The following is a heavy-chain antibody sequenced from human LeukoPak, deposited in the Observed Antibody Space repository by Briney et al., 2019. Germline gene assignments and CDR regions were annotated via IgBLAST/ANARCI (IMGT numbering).Heavy chain of an antibody. CDR1: GGTFSSYA. J-gene: IGHJ6*03. Sequence: ASVKVSCKASGGTFSSYAISWVRQAPGQGLEWMGGIIPMFGTPNYAQKFQGRVTITADESTSTAYMELSSLRSEDTAVYYCGAMPHGYSYGLISYYYYMDVWGKGTTVTISS. V-gene: IGHV1-69*13. CDR2: IIPMFGTP. CDR3: GAMPHGYSYGLISYYYYMDV. D-gene: IGHD5-18*01.